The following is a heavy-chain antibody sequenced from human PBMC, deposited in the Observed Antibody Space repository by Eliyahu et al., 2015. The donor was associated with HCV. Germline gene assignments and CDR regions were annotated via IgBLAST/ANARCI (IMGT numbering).Heavy chain of an antibody. D-gene: IGHD6-13*01. Sequence: EVQLVESGGGLVQPGGSLRLSCAASGFTFSSYSMNWVRQAPGKGLEWVSYISSSSSTIYYADSVKGRFTISRDNAKNSLYLQMNSLRDEDTAVYYCARDREEQQPYEHDAFDIWGQGTMVTVSS. CDR2: ISSSSSTI. V-gene: IGHV3-48*02. J-gene: IGHJ3*02. CDR1: GFTFSSYS. CDR3: ARDREEQQPYEHDAFDI.